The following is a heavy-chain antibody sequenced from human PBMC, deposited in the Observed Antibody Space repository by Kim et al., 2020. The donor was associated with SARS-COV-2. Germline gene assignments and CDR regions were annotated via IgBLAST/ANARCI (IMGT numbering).Heavy chain of an antibody. Sequence: GGSLRLSCAASGFTFSSYSVNWVRQAPGKGLEWVSYISSSSSTIYYADSVKGRFTISRDNAKNSLYLQMNSLRAEDTAVYYCARGTYGGVDYWGQGTLVTVSS. CDR2: ISSSSSTI. CDR1: GFTFSSYS. J-gene: IGHJ4*02. CDR3: ARGTYGGVDY. V-gene: IGHV3-48*04. D-gene: IGHD3-10*01.